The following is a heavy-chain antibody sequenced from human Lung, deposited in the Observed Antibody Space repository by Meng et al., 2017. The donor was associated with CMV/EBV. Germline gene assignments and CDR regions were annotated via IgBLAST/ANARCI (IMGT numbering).Heavy chain of an antibody. CDR2: IHNSGLT. CDR1: GASTRSSVHY. J-gene: IGHJ5*02. Sequence: RPLQTSGPGSVGPSATPSLTCTVSGASTRSSVHYGGWIRQPPGKGLGLIGNIHNSGLTSYNPSLKSRVTISVDTSKNQFSLKLSSVTAADTAVFYCARVWANGEGWFDPWGQGTLVTVSS. V-gene: IGHV4-39*07. CDR3: ARVWANGEGWFDP. D-gene: IGHD2-8*01.